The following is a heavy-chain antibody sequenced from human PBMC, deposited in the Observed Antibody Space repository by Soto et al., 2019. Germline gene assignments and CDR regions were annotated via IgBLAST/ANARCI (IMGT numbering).Heavy chain of an antibody. V-gene: IGHV3-74*01. CDR1: GFTFSSYW. D-gene: IGHD6-13*01. CDR2: INSDGSST. CDR3: ARVSGIAAADYYGMDV. Sequence: GSLRLSCAASGFTFSSYWMHWVRQAPGKGLVWVSRINSDGSSTSYADSVKGRFTISRDNAKNTLYLQMNSLRAEDTAVYYCARVSGIAAADYYGMDVWGQGTTVTVS. J-gene: IGHJ6*02.